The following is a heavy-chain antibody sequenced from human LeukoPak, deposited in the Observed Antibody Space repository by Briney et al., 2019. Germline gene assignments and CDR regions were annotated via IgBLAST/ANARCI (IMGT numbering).Heavy chain of an antibody. CDR3: ARRMTTVTTRPWYFDL. CDR2: IYYSGST. CDR1: GGSISSYY. Sequence: PSETLSLTCTVSGGSISSYYWSWIRQPPGKGLEWIGYIYYSGSTNYNPSLKSRVTISVDTSKNQFSLKLSSVTAADTAVYYCARRMTTVTTRPWYFDLWGRGTLVTVSS. D-gene: IGHD4-17*01. J-gene: IGHJ2*01. V-gene: IGHV4-59*08.